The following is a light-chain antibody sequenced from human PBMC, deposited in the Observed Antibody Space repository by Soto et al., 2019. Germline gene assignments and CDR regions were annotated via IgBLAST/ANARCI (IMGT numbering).Light chain of an antibody. J-gene: IGLJ3*02. CDR2: EVT. Sequence: QSALTQPASVSGSPGQSITISCIGTSNDVGAYNFVSWYQQHPGKAPKLLIYEVTNRPSGISNRFSGSKSGYTASLTISGLQAEDESDYYCSSYTTGSTWVFGGGTKVTVL. CDR3: SSYTTGSTWV. CDR1: SNDVGAYNF. V-gene: IGLV2-14*01.